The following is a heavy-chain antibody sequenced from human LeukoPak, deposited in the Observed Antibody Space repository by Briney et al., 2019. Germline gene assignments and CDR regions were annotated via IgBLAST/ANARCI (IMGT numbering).Heavy chain of an antibody. Sequence: GGSLRLSCAASGFTFSSSDMHWVRQVIGKGLEWVSAIGTVGDTFYSDSVKGRFTISRDNAKNSLYLQMNSLRAGDTAVYYCASLGPLGVAACWFDPWGQGTLVTVSS. CDR2: IGTVGDT. V-gene: IGHV3-13*01. D-gene: IGHD2-15*01. CDR3: ASLGPLGVAACWFDP. J-gene: IGHJ5*02. CDR1: GFTFSSSD.